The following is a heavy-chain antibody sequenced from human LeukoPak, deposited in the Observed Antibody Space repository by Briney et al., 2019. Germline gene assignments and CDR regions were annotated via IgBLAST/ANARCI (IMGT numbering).Heavy chain of an antibody. D-gene: IGHD3-3*01. V-gene: IGHV1-2*06. J-gene: IGHJ4*02. CDR2: INPNSGGT. CDR1: GYTFTGYY. CDR3: ARESKTYYDSPIDY. Sequence: ASVKVSCKASGYTFTGYYMHWVRQAPGQGLEWMGRINPNSGGTNYAQKFQGRVTMTRDTSISTAYMELSRLRSDDTAVYYCARESKTYYDSPIDYWGQGTWSPSPQ.